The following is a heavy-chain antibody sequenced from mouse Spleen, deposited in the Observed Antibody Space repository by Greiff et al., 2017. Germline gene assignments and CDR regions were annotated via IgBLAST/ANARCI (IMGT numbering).Heavy chain of an antibody. V-gene: IGHV1-15*01. Sequence: QVQLQQSGAELVRPGASVTLSCKASGYTFTDYEMHWVKQTPVHGLEWIGAIDPETGGTAYNQKFKGKAILTADKSSSTAYMELRSLTSEDSAVYYCTRNYGNYWYFDVWGAGTTVTVSS. CDR3: TRNYGNYWYFDV. CDR2: IDPETGGT. CDR1: GYTFTDYE. D-gene: IGHD2-1*01. J-gene: IGHJ1*01.